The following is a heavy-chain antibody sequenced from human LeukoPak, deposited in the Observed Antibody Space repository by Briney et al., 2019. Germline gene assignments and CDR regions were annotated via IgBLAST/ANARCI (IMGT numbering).Heavy chain of an antibody. Sequence: ASVKVSCKASGGTFSRYAISWVRQAPGQGLEWMGGIIPMFGIANYAQKFQGRVTVTADESTSTAYMELSSLRSEDTAVYYCARDRPYTGGWRGFDYWGQGTLVTVSS. CDR1: GGTFSRYA. V-gene: IGHV1-69*13. J-gene: IGHJ4*02. CDR2: IIPMFGIA. CDR3: ARDRPYTGGWRGFDY. D-gene: IGHD6-19*01.